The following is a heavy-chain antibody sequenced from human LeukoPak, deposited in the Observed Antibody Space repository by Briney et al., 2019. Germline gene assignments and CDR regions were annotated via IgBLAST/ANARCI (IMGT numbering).Heavy chain of an antibody. J-gene: IGHJ4*02. Sequence: GASVKVSCKASGYTFTDYFMHWVRQAPGQGLEWIAWINPNGGDTKYAQKFQGRVTVTRDTSISTVYMELSSLTSDDTAVYYCARVRDPTGLLYWGQGTLVTVSS. CDR3: ARVRDPTGLLY. D-gene: IGHD1-14*01. V-gene: IGHV1-2*02. CDR2: INPNGGDT. CDR1: GYTFTDYF.